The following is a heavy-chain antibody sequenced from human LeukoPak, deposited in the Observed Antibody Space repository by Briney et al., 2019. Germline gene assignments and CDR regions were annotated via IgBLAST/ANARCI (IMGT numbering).Heavy chain of an antibody. J-gene: IGHJ4*02. CDR3: AKLIRRWLQLGDC. V-gene: IGHV3-74*01. CDR1: GFTFRNYW. D-gene: IGHD5-24*01. Sequence: PGGSLRLSCAASGFTFRNYWMHWVRQTPGKGLVWVSRINSDGSSTNYADSVKGRFTISRDNAKNTLYLQMNSLRVEDTAVHYCAKLIRRWLQLGDCWGQGTLVTVSS. CDR2: INSDGSST.